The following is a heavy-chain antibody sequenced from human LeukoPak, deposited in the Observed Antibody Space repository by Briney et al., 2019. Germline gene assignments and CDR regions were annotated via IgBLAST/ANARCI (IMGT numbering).Heavy chain of an antibody. Sequence: SETLSLTCAVYGGSFSGYYWSWIRQPPGKGLEWIGEINHSRSTNYNPSLKSRLTISVDTSKNQFSLKLSSVTAADTAVYYCARAPRYSYGYRVPNGMDVWGQGTTVTVSS. CDR1: GGSFSGYY. V-gene: IGHV4-34*01. J-gene: IGHJ6*02. CDR3: ARAPRYSYGYRVPNGMDV. CDR2: INHSRST. D-gene: IGHD5-18*01.